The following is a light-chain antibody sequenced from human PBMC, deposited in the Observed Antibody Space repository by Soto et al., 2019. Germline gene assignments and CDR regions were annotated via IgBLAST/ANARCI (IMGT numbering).Light chain of an antibody. J-gene: IGKJ3*01. CDR3: HHYCVSPIST. Sequence: EIVLTQSPGTLSLSPGATATLSCRASQSVSNNYLAWFQQKPGQAPRLLIYGTSSRATGIPDRFSGSGYGTDFTLTISSLESEDFAVYYCHHYCVSPISTFGPAPKVDFK. V-gene: IGKV3-20*01. CDR2: GTS. CDR1: QSVSNNY.